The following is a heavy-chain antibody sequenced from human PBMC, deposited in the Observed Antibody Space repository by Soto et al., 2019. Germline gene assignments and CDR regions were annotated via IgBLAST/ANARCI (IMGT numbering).Heavy chain of an antibody. Sequence: PGGSLRLSCAASGFTFSSYAMHWVRQAPGKGLEWVAVISYDGGNKYYADSVKGRFTISRDNSKNTLYLQMNSLRAEDTAVYYCAREGAALVPYYYYYYGMDVWGQGTTVAVSS. CDR1: GFTFSSYA. J-gene: IGHJ6*02. CDR2: ISYDGGNK. D-gene: IGHD6-6*01. CDR3: AREGAALVPYYYYYYGMDV. V-gene: IGHV3-30-3*01.